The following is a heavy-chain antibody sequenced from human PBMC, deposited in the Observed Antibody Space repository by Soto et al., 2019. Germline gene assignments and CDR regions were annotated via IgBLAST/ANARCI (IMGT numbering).Heavy chain of an antibody. J-gene: IGHJ4*02. CDR3: ARGRGGPGSTPNAKFDY. CDR2: INHSGST. Sequence: SETLSLTCAVYGGSFSGYYWSWIRQPPGKGLEWIGEINHSGSTNYNPSLKSRVTISVDTSKNQFSLKLSSVTAADTAVYYCARGRGGPGSTPNAKFDYWGQGTLVTVSS. V-gene: IGHV4-34*01. CDR1: GGSFSGYY.